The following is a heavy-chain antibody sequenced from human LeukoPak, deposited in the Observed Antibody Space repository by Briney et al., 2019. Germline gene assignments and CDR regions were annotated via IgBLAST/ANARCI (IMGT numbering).Heavy chain of an antibody. D-gene: IGHD3-3*01. Sequence: ASVKLSCKASGYTFTGYYMHWVRQAPGQGLEWMGWINPNSGGTNYAQKLQGRVTMTTDTSTSTAYMELRSLRSDDTAVYYCARDQTPNRGTYYDFWSGPANWFDPWGQGTLVTVSS. CDR1: GYTFTGYY. J-gene: IGHJ5*02. V-gene: IGHV1-2*02. CDR2: INPNSGGT. CDR3: ARDQTPNRGTYYDFWSGPANWFDP.